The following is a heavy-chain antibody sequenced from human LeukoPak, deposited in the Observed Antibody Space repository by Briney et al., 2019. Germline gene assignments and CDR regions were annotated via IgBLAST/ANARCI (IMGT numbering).Heavy chain of an antibody. CDR3: ARRRSGSCSD. CDR2: TRNKANNYAT. J-gene: IGHJ4*02. CDR1: GYPFSDHY. D-gene: IGHD2-15*01. V-gene: IGHV3-72*01. Sequence: GGSLRLSCAVSGYPFSDHYIDWVRQAPGKGLEWVGQTRNKANNYATEYAASIKGRFIISRDDSRNSVYLQMNSLKTEDTAVYYCARRRSGSCSDWGQGTLVTVSS.